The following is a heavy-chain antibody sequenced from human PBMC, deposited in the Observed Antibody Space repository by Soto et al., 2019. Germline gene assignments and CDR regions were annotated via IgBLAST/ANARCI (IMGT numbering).Heavy chain of an antibody. J-gene: IGHJ5*02. Sequence: GGSLRLSCAASGFMFSAYWMSWVRQAPGKGLEWVANIHGDGGKIYYVDSVKGRFTISRDNAKRSLYLQMNSLRAEDTAVYYCARDNVVVQGRWFDPWGQGTLVTVSS. V-gene: IGHV3-7*01. CDR1: GFMFSAYW. CDR2: IHGDGGKI. D-gene: IGHD3-22*01. CDR3: ARDNVVVQGRWFDP.